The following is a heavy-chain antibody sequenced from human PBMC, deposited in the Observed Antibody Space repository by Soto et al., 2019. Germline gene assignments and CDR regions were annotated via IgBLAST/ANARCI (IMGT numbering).Heavy chain of an antibody. D-gene: IGHD2-8*02. CDR1: GFTFDTYT. J-gene: IGHJ2*01. V-gene: IGHV3-21*01. Sequence: EVQVVESGGGLVKHGGSLRLSCTASGFTFDTYTMNWLRQAPGRGLEWVSSISATTTYKYYAASVEGRFTISRDNAKNSLYLQTNSLGAEDTAVYYCARGSASKSGHLWYFDLWGRGTLVTVSS. CDR2: ISATTTYK. CDR3: ARGSASKSGHLWYFDL.